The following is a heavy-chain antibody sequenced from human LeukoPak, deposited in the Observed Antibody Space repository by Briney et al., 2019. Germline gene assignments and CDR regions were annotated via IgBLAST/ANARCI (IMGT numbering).Heavy chain of an antibody. CDR3: ARELVRYYGTSHFDY. CDR1: GGSISSGSYY. J-gene: IGHJ4*02. V-gene: IGHV4-61*02. Sequence: PWETLSLTCTVSGGSISSGSYYWSWIRQPAGKGLEWIGRIYTSGSTNYNPSLKSRVTISVDTSKNQFSLKLSSVTAADTAVYYCARELVRYYGTSHFDYWGQGTLVTVSS. D-gene: IGHD3-9*01. CDR2: IYTSGST.